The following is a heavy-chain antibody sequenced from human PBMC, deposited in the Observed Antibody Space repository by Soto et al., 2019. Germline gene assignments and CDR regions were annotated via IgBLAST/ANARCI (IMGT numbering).Heavy chain of an antibody. CDR3: ARDRSLLSGYYDGMDA. CDR2: IKQDGSEK. Sequence: GGSLRLSCAASGFTFSSYWMSWVRQAPGKGLEWVANIKQDGSEKYYVDSVKGRFTISRDNAKNSLYLQMNSLRAEDTAVYYCARDRSLLSGYYDGMDAWGHGTKVTVSS. V-gene: IGHV3-7*03. CDR1: GFTFSSYW. J-gene: IGHJ6*02. D-gene: IGHD3-22*01.